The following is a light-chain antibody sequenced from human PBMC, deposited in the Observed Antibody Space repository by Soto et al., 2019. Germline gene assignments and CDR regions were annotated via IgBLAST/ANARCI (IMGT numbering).Light chain of an antibody. CDR2: GAS. CDR3: QQYGSSVYT. CDR1: QSVYNNY. Sequence: EIVMTQSPDTLSLSPGEGASLPCKASQSVYNNYLAWYQHKPGRSPRLLIYGASTRAAGIPDRFSGSGSGTDFTLTITRLDPEDFAIYYCQQYGSSVYTFGQGTKVDIK. J-gene: IGKJ2*01. V-gene: IGKV3-20*01.